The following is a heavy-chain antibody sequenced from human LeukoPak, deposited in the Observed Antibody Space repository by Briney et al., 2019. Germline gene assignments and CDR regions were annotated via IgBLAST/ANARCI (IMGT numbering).Heavy chain of an antibody. CDR3: VRQQTPHGNFDY. V-gene: IGHV3-13*01. CDR1: GFTFSNHA. J-gene: IGHJ4*02. D-gene: IGHD1-26*01. Sequence: GGSLRLSCATSGFTFSNHAMPWVRQATGKGLEWVSAIGTAGDTFYPGSVKGRFTISRENAKNSLSLQMNSLRAEDTAVYYCVRQQTPHGNFDYWGQGTLVTVSS. CDR2: IGTAGDT.